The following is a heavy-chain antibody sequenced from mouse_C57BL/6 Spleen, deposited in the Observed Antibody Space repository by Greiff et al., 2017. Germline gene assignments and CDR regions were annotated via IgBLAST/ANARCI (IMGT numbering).Heavy chain of an antibody. D-gene: IGHD1-1*01. Sequence: QVQLKESGPELVKPWASVKISCKASGYSFTSYYIHWVKQRPGQGLEWIGWIYPGSGNTKYNEKFKGKATLTADTSSSTAYMQLSSLTSEDSAVYYCARDYYGSSYYFDYWGQGTTLTVSS. CDR2: IYPGSGNT. CDR3: ARDYYGSSYYFDY. V-gene: IGHV1-66*01. CDR1: GYSFTSYY. J-gene: IGHJ2*01.